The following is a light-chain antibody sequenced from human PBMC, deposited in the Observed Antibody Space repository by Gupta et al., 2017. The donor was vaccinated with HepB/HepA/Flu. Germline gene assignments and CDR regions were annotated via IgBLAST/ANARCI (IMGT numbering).Light chain of an antibody. J-gene: IGLJ2*01. CDR1: SGHSSYA. CDR3: QTWDTNSHVV. Sequence: QLVLTQSPSASASLGASVKLTCTLSSGHSSYAIAWHQQRPEKGPRDLMKVNSDGSHNKGDGMPNRFSSSSSGAERYLTISRLQAEDEADYYCQTWDTNSHVVFGGGTKLTVL. V-gene: IGLV4-69*01. CDR2: VNSDGSH.